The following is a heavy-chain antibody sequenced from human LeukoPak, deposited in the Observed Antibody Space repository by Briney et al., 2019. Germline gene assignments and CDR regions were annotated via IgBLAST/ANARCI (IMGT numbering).Heavy chain of an antibody. V-gene: IGHV1-18*01. J-gene: IGHJ4*02. Sequence: ASVKVSCKASGYTFTSYGISWVRQAPGQGLEWMGWISAYNGNTNYAQKLQGRVTMTTDTYTSTAYMELRSLRSDDTAVYYCARAPTYYYDSSGCSDYWGQGTLVTVSS. CDR1: GYTFTSYG. CDR2: ISAYNGNT. D-gene: IGHD3-22*01. CDR3: ARAPTYYYDSSGCSDY.